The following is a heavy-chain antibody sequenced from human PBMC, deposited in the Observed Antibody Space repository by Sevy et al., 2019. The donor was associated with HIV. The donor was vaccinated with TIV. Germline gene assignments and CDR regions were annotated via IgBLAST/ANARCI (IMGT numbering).Heavy chain of an antibody. CDR1: GNTFTAYY. Sequence: ASVKVSCRASGNTFTAYYVHWVRQAPGQGLEWMGWINPNSCATKYAQKFHGRVTMTRDTSFSAVYMDLSRLTSADTAVYYCAVGTIFEPNYFDPWGQGTLVTVSS. D-gene: IGHD3-3*01. V-gene: IGHV1-2*02. CDR2: INPNSCAT. CDR3: AVGTIFEPNYFDP. J-gene: IGHJ5*02.